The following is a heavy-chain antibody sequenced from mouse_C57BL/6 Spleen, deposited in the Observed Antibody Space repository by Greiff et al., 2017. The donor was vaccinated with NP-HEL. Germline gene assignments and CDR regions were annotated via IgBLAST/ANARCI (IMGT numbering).Heavy chain of an antibody. Sequence: VQLQQSGAELVKPGASVKISCKASGYAFSCYWMNWVKQRPGKGLEWVGQLYPGDGDTNYNGKFKGKATLTADKSSNTAYMQLSSLTSEDTAVYFCARRGTGTGFDYWGQGTTLTVSS. V-gene: IGHV1-80*01. CDR1: GYAFSCYW. J-gene: IGHJ2*01. CDR3: ARRGTGTGFDY. D-gene: IGHD4-1*01. CDR2: LYPGDGDT.